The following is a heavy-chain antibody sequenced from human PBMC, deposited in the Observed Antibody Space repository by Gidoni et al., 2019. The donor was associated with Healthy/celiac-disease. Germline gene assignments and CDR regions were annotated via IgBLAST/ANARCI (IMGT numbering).Heavy chain of an antibody. J-gene: IGHJ6*02. CDR1: GLPVRSYR. D-gene: IGHD3-10*01. Sequence: VQLVESGAGLVQPGGSLRLSCADSGLPVRSYRMHWVRQAPGKGLVWVSYISRSSCTIYYADSGKGQFTISRDNAKNSLYVQLDSLRDEDTAVYYWARSPGFRGLYYYYYGMDVWGQGTTVTVSS. CDR2: ISRSSCTI. CDR3: ARSPGFRGLYYYYYGMDV. V-gene: IGHV3-48*02.